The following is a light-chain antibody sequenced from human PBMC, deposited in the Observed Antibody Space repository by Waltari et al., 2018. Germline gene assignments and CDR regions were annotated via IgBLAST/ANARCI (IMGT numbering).Light chain of an antibody. CDR2: DAS. CDR3: QQRSNWPPRWT. J-gene: IGKJ3*01. CDR1: QSVSSY. V-gene: IGKV3-11*01. Sequence: EIVLTKSPATLSLSPGERAPLSCRASQSVSSYLAWYQQKPGQAPRLLIYDASNRATGIPARFSGSGSGTDFTLTISSLEPEDFAVYYCQQRSNWPPRWTFGPGTKVDIK.